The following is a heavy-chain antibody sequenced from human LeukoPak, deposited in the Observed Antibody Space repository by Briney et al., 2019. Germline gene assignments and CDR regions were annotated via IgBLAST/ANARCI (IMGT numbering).Heavy chain of an antibody. Sequence: ASVKVSCKASGYTFTGYYMHWVRQAPGQGLEWMGWINPNSGGTNYAQKFQGWVTMTRDTSISTAYMELSRLRSDDTAVYYRATTGLVPAAMEDYYGMDVWGQGTTVTVSS. CDR2: INPNSGGT. CDR1: GYTFTGYY. J-gene: IGHJ6*02. CDR3: ATTGLVPAAMEDYYGMDV. D-gene: IGHD2-2*01. V-gene: IGHV1-2*04.